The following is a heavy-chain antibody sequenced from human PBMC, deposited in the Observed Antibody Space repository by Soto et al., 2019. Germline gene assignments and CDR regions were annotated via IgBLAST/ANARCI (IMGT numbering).Heavy chain of an antibody. J-gene: IGHJ4*02. CDR3: AKGVTDYHGSGSYFDY. CDR1: GFTFSSYA. Sequence: GGSLRLSCAASGFTFSSYATSWVRQAPGKGLEWVSAISGSGGRTYYADSVKGRFTISRDNSKNTLSLKMNSLSAEDTAVYYCAKGVTDYHGSGSYFDYWGQGTLVTVSS. CDR2: ISGSGGRT. D-gene: IGHD3-10*01. V-gene: IGHV3-23*01.